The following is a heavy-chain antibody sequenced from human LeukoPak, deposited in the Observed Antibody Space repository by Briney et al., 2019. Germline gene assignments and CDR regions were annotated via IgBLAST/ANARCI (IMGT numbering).Heavy chain of an antibody. CDR1: GFTFRGYA. D-gene: IGHD2-15*01. CDR3: ANIPVRSAHYYLDY. CDR2: ISGRGGST. Sequence: PGASLRLSCAVSGFTFRGYAMRWVGQAPGKGGGGVATISGRGGSTYYADSGKGRFTLSRDNSNNPLSLQMTSLRAEDTAVSYCANIPVRSAHYYLDYWGQGTLVTVSS. V-gene: IGHV3-23*01. J-gene: IGHJ4*02.